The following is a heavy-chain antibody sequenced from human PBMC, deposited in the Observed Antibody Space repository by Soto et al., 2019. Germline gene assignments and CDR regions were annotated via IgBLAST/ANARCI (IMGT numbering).Heavy chain of an antibody. CDR2: ISYDGRNK. CDR3: VKYCSSGWPYFYDMDV. D-gene: IGHD6-19*01. CDR1: GFTFSSYG. Sequence: PGGSLRLSCAASGFTFSSYGMHWVRQAPGKGLEWVAVISYDGRNKYYADAVKGRFTISRDNSKNTLYLQMSSLRAEDTAVYYCVKYCSSGWPYFYDMDVWGQGTTVTVS. V-gene: IGHV3-30*18. J-gene: IGHJ6*02.